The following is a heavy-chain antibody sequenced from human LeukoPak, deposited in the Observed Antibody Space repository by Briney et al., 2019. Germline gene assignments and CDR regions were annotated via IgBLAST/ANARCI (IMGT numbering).Heavy chain of an antibody. CDR1: GGSISSGDYY. CDR2: IYYSGST. D-gene: IGHD3-16*01. Sequence: SGTLSLTCTVSGGSISSGDYYWSWIRQPPGKGLEWIGYIYYSGSTYYNPSLKSRLTISLDTSKNQFSLKLSSVTAADTAVYYCARELYDYVWGSYIDYWGQGTLVTVSS. V-gene: IGHV4-30-4*01. J-gene: IGHJ4*02. CDR3: ARELYDYVWGSYIDY.